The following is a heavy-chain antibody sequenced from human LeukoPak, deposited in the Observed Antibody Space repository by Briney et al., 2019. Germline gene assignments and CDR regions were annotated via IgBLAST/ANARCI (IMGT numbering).Heavy chain of an antibody. CDR1: GYTSNSYY. V-gene: IGHV1-46*02. CDR3: TTALYQYCTNGVCHIDY. Sequence: ASVKVSCKASGYTSNSYYMHWVRQAPGQGLEWMGIINPSGGSTSYAQKFQGRVTMTRDTSTSTVYMELSSLRSEDTAVYYCTTALYQYCTNGVCHIDYWGQGTLVTXYS. CDR2: INPSGGST. J-gene: IGHJ4*02. D-gene: IGHD2-8*01.